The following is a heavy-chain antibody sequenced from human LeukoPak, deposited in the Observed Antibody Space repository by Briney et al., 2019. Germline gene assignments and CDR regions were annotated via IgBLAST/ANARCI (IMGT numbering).Heavy chain of an antibody. CDR3: ARGRDGYNGPFDY. CDR2: IIPILGIA. D-gene: IGHD5-24*01. J-gene: IGHJ4*02. Sequence: SVKVSCKASGGTFSSYAISWVRQAPGQGLEWMGRIIPILGIANYAQKFRGRVTITADKSTSTAYMELSSLRSEDTAVYYCARGRDGYNGPFDYWGQGTLVTVSS. CDR1: GGTFSSYA. V-gene: IGHV1-69*04.